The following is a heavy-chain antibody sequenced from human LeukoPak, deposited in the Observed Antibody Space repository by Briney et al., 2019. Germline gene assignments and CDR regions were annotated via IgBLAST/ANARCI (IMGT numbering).Heavy chain of an antibody. J-gene: IGHJ5*02. CDR1: GGSISSYY. Sequence: SETLSLTCTVSGGSISSYYWSWIRQPPGNGLEWIGYIYYSGSTNYNPSLKSRVTISVDTSKNQFSLKLSSVTAADTAVYYCAREFSSTSGENWFDPWGQGTLVTVSS. V-gene: IGHV4-59*01. CDR3: AREFSSTSGENWFDP. D-gene: IGHD2-2*01. CDR2: IYYSGST.